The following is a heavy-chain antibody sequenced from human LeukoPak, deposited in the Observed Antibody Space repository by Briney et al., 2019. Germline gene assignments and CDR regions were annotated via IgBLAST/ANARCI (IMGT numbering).Heavy chain of an antibody. CDR1: GGSLSSYY. V-gene: IGHV4-59*08. CDR3: ARHENWGSSKGDSFHI. CDR2: VHYTGTT. Sequence: SETLSHTCIVSGGSLSSYYWIWIRQPPGKGLEWIGYVHYTGTTNYNPSLKSRVTISVDTSKNQFSLKLSSVTAADTAVYYCARHENWGSSKGDSFHIWGQGEMVTVSS. J-gene: IGHJ3*02. D-gene: IGHD7-27*01.